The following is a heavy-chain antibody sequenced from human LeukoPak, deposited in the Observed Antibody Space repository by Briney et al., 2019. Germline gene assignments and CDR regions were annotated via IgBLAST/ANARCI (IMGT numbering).Heavy chain of an antibody. D-gene: IGHD3-22*01. Sequence: ASETLALTGTVLGGSISSGGYYWSCIRQHPGKGLGWIGYIYYSGSTYYYPSLKSRVTISVGTSKNQFSLKLSSVTAADTAVYYCARDLGGYYDSSGYYYDAFDIWGQGTMVTVSS. CDR2: IYYSGST. CDR3: ARDLGGYYDSSGYYYDAFDI. J-gene: IGHJ3*02. CDR1: GGSISSGGYY. V-gene: IGHV4-31*02.